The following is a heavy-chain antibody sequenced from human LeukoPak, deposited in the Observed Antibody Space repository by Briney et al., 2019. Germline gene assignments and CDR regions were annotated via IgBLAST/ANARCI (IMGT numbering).Heavy chain of an antibody. CDR2: IDPSDSYT. J-gene: IGHJ3*02. CDR1: GYSFTSYW. V-gene: IGHV5-10-1*01. Sequence: LGESLKVSCKGSGYSFTSYWISWVRQMPGKGLEWMGRIDPSDSYTNYSPSFQGHVTISADKSISTAYLQWSSLKASDTAMYYCARRRVVVTAIRTYAFGIWGQGTMVTVSS. CDR3: ARRRVVVTAIRTYAFGI. D-gene: IGHD2-21*02.